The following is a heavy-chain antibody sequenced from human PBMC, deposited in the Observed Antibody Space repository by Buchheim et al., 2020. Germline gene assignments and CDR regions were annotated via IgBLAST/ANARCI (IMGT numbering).Heavy chain of an antibody. V-gene: IGHV3-30*04. D-gene: IGHD1-26*01. CDR3: AKAIRGLGVRGVLVGATEYYFDY. CDR1: GFTFSNYA. J-gene: IGHJ4*02. CDR2: ISYDGKNK. Sequence: QVQLVESGGGVVQPGRSLRLSCAASGFTFSNYAMHWVRQAPGKGLEWVAVISYDGKNKNDADSVKGRFTISRDNSKNTLYLQMNSLRAEDTAVYYCAKAIRGLGVRGVLVGATEYYFDYWGQGTL.